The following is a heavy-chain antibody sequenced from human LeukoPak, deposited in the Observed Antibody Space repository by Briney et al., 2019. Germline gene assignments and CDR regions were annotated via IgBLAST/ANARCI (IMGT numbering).Heavy chain of an antibody. D-gene: IGHD3-22*01. CDR1: GGSISSYY. J-gene: IGHJ6*03. CDR2: IYSSGST. V-gene: IGHV4-4*07. CDR3: ARADHYYDSNDYYYMDV. Sequence: PSETLSLTCTVSGGSISSYYWSWIRQPAGKGLEWIGRIYSSGSTNYNPSLKSRVTMSVDTSKNQFSLKLSSVTAADTAVYYCARADHYYDSNDYYYMDVWGKGTTVTVSS.